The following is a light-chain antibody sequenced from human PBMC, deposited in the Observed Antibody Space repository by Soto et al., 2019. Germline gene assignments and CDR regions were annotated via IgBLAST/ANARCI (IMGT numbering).Light chain of an antibody. CDR1: ESVSTN. Sequence: SPCTVSLAPGERGTLSCRASESVSTNLAWYQQKAGQAPRLLIYGASYRATGIPARFSGSGSGTDFTLTISSLEPEDFAVYYCQQYGSSSVTFGQGSKVDIK. CDR2: GAS. J-gene: IGKJ1*01. CDR3: QQYGSSSVT. V-gene: IGKV3-20*01.